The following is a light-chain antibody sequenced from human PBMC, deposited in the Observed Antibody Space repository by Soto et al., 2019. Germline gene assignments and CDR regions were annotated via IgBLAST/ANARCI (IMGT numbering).Light chain of an antibody. CDR2: DVI. CDR3: SSYTTSGTQV. V-gene: IGLV2-14*01. CDR1: SSDVGRYNH. Sequence: QSVLTQPASVSGSPGQSITISCTGTSSDVGRYNHVSWYQQHPDKAPKLMIYDVINRPSGVSNRFSGSKSGNTASLTISGLQAEDEADYYCSSYTTSGTQVFGTGTRSPS. J-gene: IGLJ1*01.